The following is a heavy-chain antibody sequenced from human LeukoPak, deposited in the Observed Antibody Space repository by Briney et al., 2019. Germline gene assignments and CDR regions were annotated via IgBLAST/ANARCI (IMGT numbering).Heavy chain of an antibody. J-gene: IGHJ4*02. CDR2: ISSSSSYI. Sequence: KPGGSLRLSCAASGFTFSSYSMNWVRQAPGKGLEWVSSISSSSSYIYYADSVKGRFTISRDNSKNTLYLQMNSLRAEDTAVYYCAKDLIGYSEGYWGQGTLVTVSS. CDR3: AKDLIGYSEGY. V-gene: IGHV3-21*04. D-gene: IGHD1-1*01. CDR1: GFTFSSYS.